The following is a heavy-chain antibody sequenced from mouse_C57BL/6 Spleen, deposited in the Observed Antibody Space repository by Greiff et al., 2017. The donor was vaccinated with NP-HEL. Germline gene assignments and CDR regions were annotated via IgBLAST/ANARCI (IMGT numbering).Heavy chain of an antibody. CDR1: GYTFTSYW. J-gene: IGHJ2*01. CDR2: IDPSDSYT. Sequence: VQLQQPGAELVKPGASVKLSCKASGYTFTSYWMQWVKQRPGQGLEWIGEIDPSDSYTNYNQKFKGKATLTVDTSSSTAYMQLSSLTSEDSAVYYCLNWVFDYWGQGTTLTVSS. V-gene: IGHV1-50*01. CDR3: LNWVFDY. D-gene: IGHD4-1*01.